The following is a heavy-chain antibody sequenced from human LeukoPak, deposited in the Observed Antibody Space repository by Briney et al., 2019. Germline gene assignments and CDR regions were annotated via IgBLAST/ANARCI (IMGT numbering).Heavy chain of an antibody. CDR1: GDSVSSNSVA. CDR2: IYYRSKWYN. V-gene: IGHV6-1*01. CDR3: ARERGGNNYGYVFDY. J-gene: IGHJ4*02. Sequence: SQTLSLTCAISGDSVSSNSVAWNWIRQSLSRGLEWLGRIYYRSKWYNDYAVSVESRITINPDTTKNRFSLQLNSVTPKDTAVYYCARERGGNNYGYVFDYWGQGTLVTVSS. D-gene: IGHD5-18*01.